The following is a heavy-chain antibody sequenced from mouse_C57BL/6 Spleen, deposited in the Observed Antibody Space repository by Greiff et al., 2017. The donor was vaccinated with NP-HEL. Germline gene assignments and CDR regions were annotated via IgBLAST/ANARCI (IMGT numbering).Heavy chain of an antibody. J-gene: IGHJ3*01. V-gene: IGHV1-19*01. CDR3: ARDDYDAGFAY. CDR2: INPYNGGT. CDR1: GYTFTDYY. Sequence: VQLKQSGPVLVKPGASVKMSCKASGYTFTDYYMNWVKQSHGKSLEWIGVINPYNGGTSYNQKFKGKATLTVDKSSSTAYMELNSLTSEDSAVYYCARDDYDAGFAYWGQGTLVTVSA. D-gene: IGHD2-4*01.